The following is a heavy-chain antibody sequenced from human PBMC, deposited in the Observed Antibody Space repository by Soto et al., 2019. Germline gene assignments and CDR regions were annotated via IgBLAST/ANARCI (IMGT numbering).Heavy chain of an antibody. V-gene: IGHV4-34*01. CDR1: GGFLSESY. D-gene: IGHD3-16*01. CDR3: VRIRYQLPSSVLWLDH. Sequence: KPSETLSLTCAVDGGFLSESYWTWIRQPPGKGLEWIGEINHVGGTNYNPSLKSRVTMSVDTSQNQFSLRLISVTAADTAMYFCVRIRYQLPSSVLWLDHWGQGTPVPVSS. CDR2: INHVGGT. J-gene: IGHJ5*02.